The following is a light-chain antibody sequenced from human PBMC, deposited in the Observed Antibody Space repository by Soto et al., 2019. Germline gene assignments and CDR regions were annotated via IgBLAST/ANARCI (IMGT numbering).Light chain of an antibody. J-gene: IGKJ1*01. V-gene: IGKV1-27*01. CDR2: AAS. CDR3: QQYNSSPRT. CDR1: QSVSNK. Sequence: DIEMTQSPSSLSASVGDRATLTCRASQSVSNKLAWYQQKPGNAPKLLIYAASTWQAGVPSRFSGSGSGTDFTLTISSLQSEDVAAYYCQQYNSSPRTFGQGTKVEIK.